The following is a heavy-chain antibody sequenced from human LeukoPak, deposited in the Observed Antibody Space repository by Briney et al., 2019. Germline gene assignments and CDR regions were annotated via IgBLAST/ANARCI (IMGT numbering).Heavy chain of an antibody. Sequence: LSGRSQRLSCAASGFTFSSYAMHWVRQAPGKGLEWVAVISYDGSNKYYADSVKGRFTISRDNSKNTLYLQMNSLRAEDTAVYYCARDIHSSGWYLGYWGQGTLVTVSS. J-gene: IGHJ4*02. CDR2: ISYDGSNK. V-gene: IGHV3-30-3*01. CDR1: GFTFSSYA. D-gene: IGHD6-19*01. CDR3: ARDIHSSGWYLGY.